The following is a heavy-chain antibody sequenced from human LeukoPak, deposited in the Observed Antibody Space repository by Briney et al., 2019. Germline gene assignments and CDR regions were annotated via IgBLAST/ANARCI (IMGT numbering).Heavy chain of an antibody. Sequence: PGGSLRLSCAASGFTFSSYGMHWVRQAPGKGLEWVAVISYDGSNKYYADSVKGRFTISRDNSKNTLYLHMNSLRAEDTAVYYCGNASYSSSWYPLYYYYYGMDVWGQGTTVTVSS. CDR2: ISYDGSNK. CDR1: GFTFSSYG. J-gene: IGHJ6*02. D-gene: IGHD6-13*01. V-gene: IGHV3-30*18. CDR3: GNASYSSSWYPLYYYYYGMDV.